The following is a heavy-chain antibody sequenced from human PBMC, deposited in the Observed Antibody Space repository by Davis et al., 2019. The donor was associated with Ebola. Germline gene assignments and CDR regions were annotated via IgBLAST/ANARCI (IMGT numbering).Heavy chain of an antibody. J-gene: IGHJ6*04. CDR2: INAAKGNT. CDR1: GYTFTTYA. CDR3: AREALIVVVPAAKDYYYYGMDV. D-gene: IGHD2-2*01. Sequence: ASVKVSCKASGYTFTTYAIHWLRQAPGQRLEWMGLINAAKGNTKYSQKFQGRVTMTRDTSAGTAYMEISSLTSEDTAVYYCAREALIVVVPAAKDYYYYGMDVWGKGTTVTVSS. V-gene: IGHV1-3*01.